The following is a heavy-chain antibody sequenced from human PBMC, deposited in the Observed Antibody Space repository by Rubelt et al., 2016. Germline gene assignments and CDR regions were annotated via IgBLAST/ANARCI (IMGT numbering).Heavy chain of an antibody. Sequence: QLQQGGARILKPSETLSLTCAVYGGSFSGYYWSWIRQPPGKGLEWIGEINHSGSTNYNPSLKSRVTISVDTSKNQFSLKLSAVTAADTAVYYCARMAGNYYGMDVWGQGTTVTVSS. CDR2: INHSGST. D-gene: IGHD5-24*01. CDR1: GGSFSGYY. J-gene: IGHJ6*02. V-gene: IGHV4-34*02. CDR3: ARMAGNYYGMDV.